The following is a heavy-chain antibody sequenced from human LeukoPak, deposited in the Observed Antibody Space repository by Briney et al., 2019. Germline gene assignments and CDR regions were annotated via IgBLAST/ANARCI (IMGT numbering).Heavy chain of an antibody. J-gene: IGHJ4*02. CDR2: IYSGGST. V-gene: IGHV3-53*01. CDR3: ARVRGAVAVSYYFDY. D-gene: IGHD6-19*01. CDR1: GFTVSSNY. Sequence: GGFLRLSCAASGFTVSSNYMSWVRQAPGKGLEWVSVIYSGGSTYYADSVKGRFTISRDNSKNTLYLQMNSLRAEDTAVYYCARVRGAVAVSYYFDYWGQGTLVTVSS.